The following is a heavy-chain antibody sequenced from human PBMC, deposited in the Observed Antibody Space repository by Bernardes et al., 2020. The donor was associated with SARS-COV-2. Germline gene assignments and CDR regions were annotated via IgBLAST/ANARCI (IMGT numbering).Heavy chain of an antibody. V-gene: IGHV5-51*01. CDR2: IHPSDSDT. Sequence: GESLKISCNGSGYIFSSYWIAWVRQMPGKGLEWMGIIHPSDSDTKYSPSLQGQVTISADTSTSTAYLQWNSLKASDTAIYYCARLYCSSTTCYRGADYWGQGTLVTVAS. CDR1: GYIFSSYW. J-gene: IGHJ4*02. D-gene: IGHD2-2*01. CDR3: ARLYCSSTTCYRGADY.